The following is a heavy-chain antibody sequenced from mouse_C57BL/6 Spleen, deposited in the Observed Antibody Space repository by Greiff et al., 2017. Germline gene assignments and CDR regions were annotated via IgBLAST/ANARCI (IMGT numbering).Heavy chain of an antibody. Sequence: EVQRVESGTVLARPGASVKMSCKTSGYTFTSYWMPWVKQRPGQGLEWIGAIYPGNSDTSYNQKFKGKAKLTAVTSASTAYMELSSLTNEDSAVYYCTSGLLPSWFAYWGQGTLVTVSA. CDR1: GYTFTSYW. CDR3: TSGLLPSWFAY. V-gene: IGHV1-5*01. CDR2: IYPGNSDT. J-gene: IGHJ3*01. D-gene: IGHD2-3*01.